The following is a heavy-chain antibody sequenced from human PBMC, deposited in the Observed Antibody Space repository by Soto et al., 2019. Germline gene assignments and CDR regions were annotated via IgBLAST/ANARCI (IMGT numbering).Heavy chain of an antibody. D-gene: IGHD5-12*01. CDR3: ARGLGGYDPGRLDS. J-gene: IGHJ4*02. CDR1: GFTFDDYA. V-gene: IGHV3-9*01. CDR2: ISWNSGRI. Sequence: EVHLVESGGGLVPPGRSLTLSCAASGFTFDDYAMHWVRQRPGKGLEAVSGISWNSGRIEYADSVKGQFTISRDNAKNSLYLQMNSLRAEDTAFYYCARGLGGYDPGRLDSWGQGTLVTVSS.